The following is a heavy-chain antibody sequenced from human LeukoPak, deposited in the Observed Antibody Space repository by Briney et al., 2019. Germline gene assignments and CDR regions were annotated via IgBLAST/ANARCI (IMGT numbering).Heavy chain of an antibody. D-gene: IGHD6-13*01. CDR3: ARGGPGIAAAGEYYYYYMDV. CDR2: INPNSGGT. CDR1: GYTFTGYY. J-gene: IGHJ6*03. Sequence: AAVKVSCKASGYTFTGYYMHWVRQAPGQGLEWMGWINPNSGGTNYAQKFQGRVTMTRDTSISTAYMELSRLRSDDTAVYYCARGGPGIAAAGEYYYYYMDVWGKGTTVTVSS. V-gene: IGHV1-2*02.